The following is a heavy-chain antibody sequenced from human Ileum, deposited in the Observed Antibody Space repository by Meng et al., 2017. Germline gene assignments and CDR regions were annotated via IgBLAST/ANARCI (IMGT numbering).Heavy chain of an antibody. D-gene: IGHD2-15*01. CDR2: IYHNGDT. J-gene: IGHJ4*02. V-gene: IGHV4-30-4*01. CDR3: ARDRGGSYYFDY. CDR1: GGSISSGDYY. Sequence: QVQLLESGPGLVKPSQTLSLTCSVSGGSISSGDYYWSWIRQSPGKGLEWIGYIYHNGDTYYNPSLKSRAIMSVDTSKNHFSLKLSSVTAADTAVYYCARDRGGSYYFDYWGQGTLVTVSS.